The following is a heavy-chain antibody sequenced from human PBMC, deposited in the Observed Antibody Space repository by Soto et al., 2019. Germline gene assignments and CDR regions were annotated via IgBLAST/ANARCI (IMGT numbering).Heavy chain of an antibody. CDR3: AEGGTGYPHWFDP. V-gene: IGHV4-59*01. Sequence: SETLSLTCTVSGGSISSYYWSWIRQPPGKGLEWIGYIYYSGSTNYNPSLKSRVTISVDTSKNQFSLKLSSVTAADTAVYYCAEGGTGYPHWFDPWGQGTLVTVSS. J-gene: IGHJ5*02. CDR2: IYYSGST. CDR1: GGSISSYY. D-gene: IGHD3-9*01.